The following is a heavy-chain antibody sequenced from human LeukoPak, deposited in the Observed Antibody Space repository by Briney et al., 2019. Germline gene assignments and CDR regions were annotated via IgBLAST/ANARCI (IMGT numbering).Heavy chain of an antibody. CDR1: EFSVGRNY. CDR2: IYSSDST. D-gene: IGHD1-26*01. J-gene: IGHJ4*02. V-gene: IGHV3-66*01. Sequence: GGSLTLSCAPSEFSVGRNYMTWVRHAPGEGRECVALIYSSDSTFYADSVKARFTIPRDNAKNSLYLQMNTRRAEDRPVFNGARDLLGWELHYFEYGGEGTLVTVSS. CDR3: ARDLLGWELHYFEY.